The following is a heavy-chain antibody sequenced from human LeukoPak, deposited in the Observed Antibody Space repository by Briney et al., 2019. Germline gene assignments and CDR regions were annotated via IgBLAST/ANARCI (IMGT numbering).Heavy chain of an antibody. CDR2: IIPIFGTA. CDR1: GGTFSSYA. D-gene: IGHD1-26*01. Sequence: GSSVKVSCKASGGTFSSYAISWVRQAPGQGLEWMGGIIPIFGTANYAQKFQGRVTITTDESTSTAYMELSSLRSEDTAVYYCARSGSREDAFDIWGQGTMVTVSS. CDR3: ARSGSREDAFDI. J-gene: IGHJ3*02. V-gene: IGHV1-69*05.